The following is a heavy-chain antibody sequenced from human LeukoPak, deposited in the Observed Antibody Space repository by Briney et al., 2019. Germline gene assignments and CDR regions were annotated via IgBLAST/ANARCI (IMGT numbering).Heavy chain of an antibody. D-gene: IGHD2-15*01. V-gene: IGHV3-66*01. CDR3: AKEGLYCSGGSCYPRHYMDV. J-gene: IGHJ6*03. Sequence: GGSLRLSCAASGFTVSSNYMSWVRQAPGKGLEGVAVIYIGGSTYYADSVKGRFTISRDNSKNTLYLQMNSLRAEDTAVYYCAKEGLYCSGGSCYPRHYMDVWGKGTTATISS. CDR2: IYIGGST. CDR1: GFTVSSNY.